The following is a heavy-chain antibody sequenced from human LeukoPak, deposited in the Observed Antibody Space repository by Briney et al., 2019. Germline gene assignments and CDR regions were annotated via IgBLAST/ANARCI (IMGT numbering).Heavy chain of an antibody. J-gene: IGHJ4*02. V-gene: IGHV4-4*02. Sequence: LTXAVSGGSISSSNWWRWVRQPPXXGLEWIGEIYHSGSTNYNPSLKSRVTISVDKSKNQFSLKLSSVTAADTAVYYCARKGFQDSYWGQGTLVTVSS. D-gene: IGHD3-3*01. CDR2: IYHSGST. CDR3: ARKGFQDSY. CDR1: GGSISSSNW.